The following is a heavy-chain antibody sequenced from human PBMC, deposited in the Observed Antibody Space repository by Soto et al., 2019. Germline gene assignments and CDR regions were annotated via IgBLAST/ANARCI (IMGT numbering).Heavy chain of an antibody. CDR2: IHYSGNT. J-gene: IGHJ4*02. V-gene: IGHV4-59*02. CDR1: GGSVSSYY. Sequence: SETLSLTCTVSGGSVSSYYWSWIRQPPGKGLEWIGYIHYSGNTNYNPSLKSRVTISGDLPKNQFSLKLSSVTAADTAVYYCARDHAYIFDSWGQGTLVTVSS. CDR3: ARDHAYIFDS. D-gene: IGHD1-20*01.